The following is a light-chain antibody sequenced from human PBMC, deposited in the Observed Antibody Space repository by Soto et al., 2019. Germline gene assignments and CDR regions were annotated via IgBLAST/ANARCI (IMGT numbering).Light chain of an antibody. CDR3: MQALQTPLT. V-gene: IGKV2-28*01. Sequence: DIVMTQTRLSLPVTPGEPASISCRSSQSLLQSNGYKYLDWYLQKPGQSPQLLIYLGSNRASGVPDRFSGSGSGTDFTLKISRVEADDVGLYYCMQALQTPLTFGQGTRLEIK. CDR1: QSLLQSNGYKY. J-gene: IGKJ5*01. CDR2: LGS.